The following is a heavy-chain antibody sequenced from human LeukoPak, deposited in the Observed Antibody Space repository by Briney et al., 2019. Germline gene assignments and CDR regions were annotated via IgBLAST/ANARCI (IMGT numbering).Heavy chain of an antibody. D-gene: IGHD2-21*02. J-gene: IGHJ4*02. V-gene: IGHV1-18*01. Sequence: ASVKVSCKASGFTFTSYDINWVRQAPGQGLEWMGWISGYNGNTNYAQRLLGRVTMTTDTSTSTAYMELRSLRSDDTAVYYCARVPTTAFDYWDQGTLVTVSP. CDR2: ISGYNGNT. CDR3: ARVPTTAFDY. CDR1: GFTFTSYD.